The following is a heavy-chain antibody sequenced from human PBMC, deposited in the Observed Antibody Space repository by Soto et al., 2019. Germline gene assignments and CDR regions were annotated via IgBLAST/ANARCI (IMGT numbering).Heavy chain of an antibody. D-gene: IGHD6-13*01. J-gene: IGHJ4*02. V-gene: IGHV3-33*01. CDR1: GFTFSDYA. CDR2: IWSDGATK. Sequence: PGGSLRLSCAASGFTFSDYAMHWVRQAPGKGLEWVASIWSDGATKYYADSVKGRFTISRDNSKNTVYLQMNSLRAEDSALYHCGRGGFSTNWRFDYWGQGTLVTVS. CDR3: GRGGFSTNWRFDY.